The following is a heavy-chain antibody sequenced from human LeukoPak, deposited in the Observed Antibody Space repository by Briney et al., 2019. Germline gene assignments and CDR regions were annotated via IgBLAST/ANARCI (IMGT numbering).Heavy chain of an antibody. D-gene: IGHD6-6*01. V-gene: IGHV3-30*18. CDR1: GFTSSTYA. CDR2: ISYDGGST. CDR3: AKIEGSSSYYFDY. Sequence: GRSLRLSCAASGFTSSTYAMHWVRQAPGKGLEWVAIISYDGGSTSYADSVKGRFTISRDNSKNTLYLQMSSLRTEDTAVYYCAKIEGSSSYYFDYWGQGTLVTVSS. J-gene: IGHJ4*02.